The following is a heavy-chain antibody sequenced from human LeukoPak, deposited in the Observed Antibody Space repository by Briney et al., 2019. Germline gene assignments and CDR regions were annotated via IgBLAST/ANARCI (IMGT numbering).Heavy chain of an antibody. D-gene: IGHD3-10*01. CDR3: ARKVPLDRADAFDI. CDR2: IYYSGST. J-gene: IGHJ3*02. CDR1: GGSISSGDYY. V-gene: IGHV4-30-4*01. Sequence: SETLSLTCTVSGGSISSGDYYWSWIRQPPGKGLEWIGYIYYSGSTYYNPSLKGRVTISVDTSKNQFSLKLSSVTAADTAVYYCARKVPLDRADAFDIWGQGTMVTVSS.